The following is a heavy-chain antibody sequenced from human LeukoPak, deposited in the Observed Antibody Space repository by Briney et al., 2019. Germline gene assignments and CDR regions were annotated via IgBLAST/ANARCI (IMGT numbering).Heavy chain of an antibody. CDR1: GGSISSSSYY. CDR3: ARGIAAAGIGGYYFDY. D-gene: IGHD6-13*01. Sequence: SETLSLTCTVSGGSISSSSYYWGWIRQPPGKGLEWIGRIYYSGSTYYNPSPKSRVTISVDTSKNQFSLKLSSVTAADTAVYYCARGIAAAGIGGYYFDYWGQGTLVTVSS. CDR2: IYYSGST. V-gene: IGHV4-39*01. J-gene: IGHJ4*02.